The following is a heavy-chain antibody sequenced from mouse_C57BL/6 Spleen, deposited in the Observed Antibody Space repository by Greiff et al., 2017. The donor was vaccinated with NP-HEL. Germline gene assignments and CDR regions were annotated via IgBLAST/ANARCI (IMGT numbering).Heavy chain of an antibody. D-gene: IGHD2-4*01. CDR1: GYSITSGYY. J-gene: IGHJ1*03. CDR2: ISYDGSN. CDR3: ARASLYDYGTYFDV. Sequence: EVQLQESGPGLVKPSQSLSLTCSVTGYSITSGYYWNWIRQFPGNNLEWMGYISYDGSNNYNPSLKNRISITRDTSKNQFFLKLNSVTTEDTATYYCARASLYDYGTYFDVWGTGTTVTVSS. V-gene: IGHV3-6*01.